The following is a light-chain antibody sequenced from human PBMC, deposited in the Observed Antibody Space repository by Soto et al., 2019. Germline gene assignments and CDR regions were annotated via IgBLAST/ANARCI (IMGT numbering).Light chain of an antibody. CDR3: QSYDSSLSAPYV. J-gene: IGLJ1*01. Sequence: QSVLTQPLSVSGAPGQRVTISCTGSSSNIGAGYGVHWYQHLPGTAPKLLIYGNSNRPSGVPDRFSGSKSGPSASLAITGLQADDEADYYCQSYDSSLSAPYVFGTGTKVTVL. CDR1: SSNIGAGYG. V-gene: IGLV1-40*01. CDR2: GNS.